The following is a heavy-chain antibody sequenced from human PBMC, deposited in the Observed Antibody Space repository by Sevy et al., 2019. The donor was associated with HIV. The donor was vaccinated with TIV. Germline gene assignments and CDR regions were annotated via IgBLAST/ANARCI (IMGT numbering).Heavy chain of an antibody. Sequence: GALRLSCAASGFTFSSYSMNWVRQAPGKGLEWVSSISSSSSYIYYADSVKGRFTISRDNAKNSLYLQMNSLRAEDTAVYYCARDGGITIFGALADAFDIWGQGTMVTVSS. CDR1: GFTFSSYS. V-gene: IGHV3-21*01. D-gene: IGHD3-3*01. J-gene: IGHJ3*02. CDR3: ARDGGITIFGALADAFDI. CDR2: ISSSSSYI.